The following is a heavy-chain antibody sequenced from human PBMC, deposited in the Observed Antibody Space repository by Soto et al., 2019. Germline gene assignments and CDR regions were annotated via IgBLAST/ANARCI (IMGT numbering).Heavy chain of an antibody. Sequence: QVQLVQSGAEVKKPGASVKVSCKASGYTFTSYGISWVRQAPGQGLEWMGWISAYNGNTNYAQKLQGRVTMTTDTPKSTAYTGLRSLRSDDTAVYYFASSLLVGYGLEGESDWGQGTLVTVSS. J-gene: IGHJ4*02. D-gene: IGHD5-18*01. V-gene: IGHV1-18*01. CDR2: ISAYNGNT. CDR3: ASSLLVGYGLEGESD. CDR1: GYTFTSYG.